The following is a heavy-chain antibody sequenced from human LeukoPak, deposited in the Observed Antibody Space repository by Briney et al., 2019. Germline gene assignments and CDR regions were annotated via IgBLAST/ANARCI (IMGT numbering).Heavy chain of an antibody. Sequence: GGSLRLSCAASGFTFSTSSMHWVRQAPGKGLGWVAVTSYDESIKVYAESVKGRFTISRDNSENTLYLQMNSLKFEDTAVYYCATEGHSSGWAGTFDIWGQGTMVTISS. V-gene: IGHV3-30-3*01. CDR2: TSYDESIK. CDR1: GFTFSTSS. D-gene: IGHD6-25*01. J-gene: IGHJ3*02. CDR3: ATEGHSSGWAGTFDI.